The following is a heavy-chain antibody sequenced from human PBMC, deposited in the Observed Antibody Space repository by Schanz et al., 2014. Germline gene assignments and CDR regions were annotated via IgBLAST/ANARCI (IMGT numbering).Heavy chain of an antibody. CDR2: ISSRSSHI. CDR3: VRERTSYGGNSYFFDH. CDR1: GFTASSHS. J-gene: IGHJ4*02. V-gene: IGHV3-21*01. D-gene: IGHD5-18*01. Sequence: VQLVESGGGLVKPGGSLRLSCGVSGFTASSHSMNWVRQAPGKGLEWVSSISSRSSHIYYADSVKGRFTVSRDNAKNSVYLQMNGRRVEDTTVYYCVRERTSYGGNSYFFDHWGQGTLVTVSS.